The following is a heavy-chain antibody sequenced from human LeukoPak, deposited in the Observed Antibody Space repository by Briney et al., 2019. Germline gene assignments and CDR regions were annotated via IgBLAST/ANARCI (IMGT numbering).Heavy chain of an antibody. Sequence: VASVKVSCKASGYTFTSYDINWVRQAPGQGLEWMGWISAYNGNTNYAQKLQGRVTMTTDTSTSTAYMELRSLRSDDTAVYYCARDVQYYYDSSGYDAFDIWGQGTMVTVSS. CDR3: ARDVQYYYDSSGYDAFDI. CDR2: ISAYNGNT. CDR1: GYTFTSYD. D-gene: IGHD3-22*01. J-gene: IGHJ3*02. V-gene: IGHV1-18*01.